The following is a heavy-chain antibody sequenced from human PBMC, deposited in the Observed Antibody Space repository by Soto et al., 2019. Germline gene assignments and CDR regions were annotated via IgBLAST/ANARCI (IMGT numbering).Heavy chain of an antibody. CDR3: ARTRPYYYDSSCYFPFDY. CDR2: ISAYNGNT. D-gene: IGHD3-22*01. V-gene: IGHV1-18*01. J-gene: IGHJ4*02. CDR1: GYTFTSYG. Sequence: GASVKVSCKASGYTFTSYGISWVRQAPGQGLEWMGWISAYNGNTNYAQKLQGRVTMTTDTSTSTAYMELRSLRSDDTAVYYCARTRPYYYDSSCYFPFDYWGQGTLVTVSS.